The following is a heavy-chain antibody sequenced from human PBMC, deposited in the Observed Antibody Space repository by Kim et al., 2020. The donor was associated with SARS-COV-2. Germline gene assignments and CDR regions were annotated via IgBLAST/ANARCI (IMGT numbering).Heavy chain of an antibody. D-gene: IGHD3-10*01. V-gene: IGHV4-34*01. CDR2: INHSGST. J-gene: IGHJ6*01. CDR1: GGSFSGYY. Sequence: SESLSLTCAVYGGSFSGYYWSWIRQPPGKGLEWIGEINHSGSTNYNPSLKSRVTISVDTSKNQFSLKLSSVTAADTAVYYCARGITMVRGVIMPYYYGM. CDR3: ARGITMVRGVIMPYYYGM.